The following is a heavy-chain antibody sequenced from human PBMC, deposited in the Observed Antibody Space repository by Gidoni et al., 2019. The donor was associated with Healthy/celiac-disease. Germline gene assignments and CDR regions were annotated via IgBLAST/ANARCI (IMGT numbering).Heavy chain of an antibody. D-gene: IGHD2-15*01. V-gene: IGHV4-39*01. Sequence: QLQLQEAGPGLVKPSETLSLTCTVSRGPISSSSYYWGWISQPPGKGLECIGSISYRGSTYYSPSLKSRVPVSVATSNNQFSLKLSSVPAADTAVYACAPPSAALVVVAATDYYYYYGMDVWGQGTTVTVSS. CDR1: RGPISSSSYY. CDR3: APPSAALVVVAATDYYYYYGMDV. CDR2: ISYRGST. J-gene: IGHJ6*02.